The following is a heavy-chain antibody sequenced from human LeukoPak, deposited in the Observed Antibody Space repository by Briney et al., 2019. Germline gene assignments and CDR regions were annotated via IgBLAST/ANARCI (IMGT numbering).Heavy chain of an antibody. CDR3: ATKGGYSYGPIDN. J-gene: IGHJ4*02. D-gene: IGHD5-18*01. CDR2: ITGSGTFI. CDR1: GFTFSSYG. V-gene: IGHV3-21*04. Sequence: PGGSLRLSCAASGFTFSSYGMHWVRQAPGKGLEWVSSITGSGTFIYYADSVKGRFTISRDNAQNSLFLQMNSLRAEDTAVYYCATKGGYSYGPIDNWGQGTLVTVSS.